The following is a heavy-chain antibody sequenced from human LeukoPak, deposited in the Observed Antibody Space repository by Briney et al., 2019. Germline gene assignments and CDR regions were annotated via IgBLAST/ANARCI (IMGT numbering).Heavy chain of an antibody. Sequence: ASVKVSCKTSGYSFTGYFMHWVRQAPGQGLEWMGWINPNSGDTKHAQRFQGRVTMTRDTSINTAYMGLRRLTSDDTAVYYCARVPSMIRGVVNYGMDVWGQGTTVTVSS. V-gene: IGHV1-2*02. CDR1: GYSFTGYF. J-gene: IGHJ6*02. D-gene: IGHD3-10*01. CDR2: INPNSGDT. CDR3: ARVPSMIRGVVNYGMDV.